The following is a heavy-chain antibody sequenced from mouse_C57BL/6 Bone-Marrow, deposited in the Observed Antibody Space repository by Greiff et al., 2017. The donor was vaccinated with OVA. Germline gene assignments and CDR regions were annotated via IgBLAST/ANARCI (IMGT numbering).Heavy chain of an antibody. D-gene: IGHD2-3*01. V-gene: IGHV5-17*01. J-gene: IGHJ3*01. CDR1: GFTFSDYG. Sequence: EVKLMESGGGLVKPGGSLKLSCAASGFTFSDYGMHWVRQAPEKGLEWVAYISSGSSTIYYADTVKGRFTISRYNAKNTLFLQMTSLRSEDTAMYYCARDGYYVGFAYWGQGTLVTVSA. CDR3: ARDGYYVGFAY. CDR2: ISSGSSTI.